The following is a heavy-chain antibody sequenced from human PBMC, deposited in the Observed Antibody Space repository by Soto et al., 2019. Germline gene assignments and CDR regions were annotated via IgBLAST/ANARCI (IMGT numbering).Heavy chain of an antibody. D-gene: IGHD3-22*01. Sequence: SQTLSVTCTVSGGSISGGGYYWSWIRKHPGKGLEWIGYIYYSGSSDYNPALKSRLAVLGVRCRRQVSLELSSVTTAEKGLEWVSYISSSSSYTNYEDTVKGRFTISRDNAKNSLNLQMNSLRAEDTAVYYCARDQHRYSGYDYIDYWGQGTLVTVSS. CDR3: SYISSSSSYTNYEDTVKGRFTISRDNAKNSLNLQMNSLRAEDTAVYYCARDQHRYSGYDYIDY. CDR1: GGSISGGGYY. CDR2: IYYSGSS. V-gene: IGHV4-30-4*08. J-gene: IGHJ4*02.